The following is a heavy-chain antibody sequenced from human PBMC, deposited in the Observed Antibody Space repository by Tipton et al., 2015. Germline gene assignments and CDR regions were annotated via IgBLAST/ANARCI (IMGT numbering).Heavy chain of an antibody. D-gene: IGHD6-19*01. CDR1: GGSISSSSYY. CDR3: ARQAPIAVAASNWFDP. Sequence: TLSLTCTVSGGSISSSSYYWGWIRQPPGKGLEWIGSIYYSGSTYYNPSLKSRVTISVDTSKNQFSLKLSSVTAADTAVYYSARQAPIAVAASNWFDPWGQGTLVTVSS. V-gene: IGHV4-39*01. J-gene: IGHJ5*02. CDR2: IYYSGST.